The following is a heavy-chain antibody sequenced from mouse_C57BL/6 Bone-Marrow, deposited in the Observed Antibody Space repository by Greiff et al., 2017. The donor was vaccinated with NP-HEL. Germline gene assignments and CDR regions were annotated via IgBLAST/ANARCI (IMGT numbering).Heavy chain of an antibody. Sequence: EVKLQESGTVLARPGASVKMSCKTSGYTFTSYWMHWVKQRPGQGLEWIGAIYPGNSDTSYNQKFKGKAKLTAVTSASTAYMELSSLTNEDSAVYYCTKGVTTVVGPLYAMDYWGQGTSVTVSS. CDR2: IYPGNSDT. CDR3: TKGVTTVVGPLYAMDY. D-gene: IGHD1-1*01. CDR1: GYTFTSYW. V-gene: IGHV1-5*01. J-gene: IGHJ4*01.